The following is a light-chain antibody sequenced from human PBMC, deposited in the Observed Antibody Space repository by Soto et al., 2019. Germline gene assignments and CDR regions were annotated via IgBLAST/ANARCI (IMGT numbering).Light chain of an antibody. J-gene: IGKJ4*01. CDR3: QQYGSSHLT. V-gene: IGKV3-20*01. CDR1: QSVSSSY. CDR2: GAS. Sequence: ESVLTQAPGTLSLYPGERATLSCRASQSVSSSYLAWYQQKPGQAPRLLIYGASSRATGIPDRFSGSGSGTDFTLTISRLEPEDFAVYYCQQYGSSHLTFGGGTKVDIK.